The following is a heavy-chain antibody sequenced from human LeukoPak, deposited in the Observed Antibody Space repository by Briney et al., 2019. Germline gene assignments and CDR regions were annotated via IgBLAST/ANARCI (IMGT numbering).Heavy chain of an antibody. CDR2: INHSGST. CDR1: GGSFSGYY. CDR3: ASLEFPYSYASGSYSGYFDY. J-gene: IGHJ4*02. V-gene: IGHV4-34*01. Sequence: SETLSLACAVYGGSFSGYYWSWIRQPPGKGLEWIGEINHSGSTNYNPSLKSRVTISVDTSKNQFSLRLSSVTAADTAVYFCASLEFPYSYASGSYSGYFDYWGQGTLVTVSS. D-gene: IGHD3-10*01.